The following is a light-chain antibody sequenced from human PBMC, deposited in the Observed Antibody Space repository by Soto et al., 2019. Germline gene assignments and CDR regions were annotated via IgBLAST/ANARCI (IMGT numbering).Light chain of an antibody. J-gene: IGKJ1*01. CDR3: QHPWT. CDR1: QSISSSY. V-gene: IGKV3-20*01. CDR2: GAS. Sequence: EIVLTQSPGTLSLSPGERATLSCRASQSISSSYLAWYQQKPGQAPRLLIYGASIRATGIPDRFSGSESGTDFMLTISILEPEDFAVYYCQHPWTFGQGTKVEIK.